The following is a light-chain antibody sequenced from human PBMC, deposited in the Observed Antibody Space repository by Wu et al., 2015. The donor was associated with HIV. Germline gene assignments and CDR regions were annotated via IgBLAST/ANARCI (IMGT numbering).Light chain of an antibody. CDR3: LQTFNYPWT. CDR2: DAT. CDR1: QDIKND. J-gene: IGKJ1*01. V-gene: IGKV1-6*01. Sequence: IQMTQSPSSLSASVGDKVTITCRASQDIKNDLGWYQQKPGKAPNLLIFDATSLQKGVPSRFSGSGSGTDFTLTISSLQPEDTAAYYCLQTFNYPWTFGQGTKLEI.